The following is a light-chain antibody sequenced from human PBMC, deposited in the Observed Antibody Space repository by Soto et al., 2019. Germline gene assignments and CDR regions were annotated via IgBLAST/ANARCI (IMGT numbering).Light chain of an antibody. CDR3: AAWDDSLNGHV. CDR2: TNN. Sequence: QSVLTQPPSASGTPGQRVTNACSGSSSNIGGNTVSWYQQFPGTAPKLLIYTNNQRPSGVPDRFSGSKSDTSASLAISALQSEDEAHYYCAAWDDSLNGHVFGTGTKLTVL. J-gene: IGLJ1*01. V-gene: IGLV1-44*01. CDR1: SSNIGGNT.